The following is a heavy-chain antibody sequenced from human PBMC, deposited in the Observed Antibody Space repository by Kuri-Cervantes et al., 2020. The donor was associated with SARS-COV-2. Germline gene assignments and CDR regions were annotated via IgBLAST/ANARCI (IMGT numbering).Heavy chain of an antibody. CDR3: YSGYDLGY. J-gene: IGHJ4*02. D-gene: IGHD5-12*01. CDR1: GFTFSSYS. Sequence: GESLKISCAASGFTFSSYSMNWVRQAPGKGLEWVSSISSSTIYMYYADSVQGRFTISRDNAKNSLYLQMNSLRAEDTAVYYCYSGYDLGYWGQGALVTSPQ. V-gene: IGHV3-21*01. CDR2: ISSSTIYM.